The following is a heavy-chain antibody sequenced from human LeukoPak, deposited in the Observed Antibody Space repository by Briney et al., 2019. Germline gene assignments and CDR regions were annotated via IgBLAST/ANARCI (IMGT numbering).Heavy chain of an antibody. CDR3: ATSLSNCGGDCYSFDY. D-gene: IGHD2-21*02. V-gene: IGHV1-24*01. Sequence: ASVKVSCKVSGYTLTELSMHWVLQAPGKGLEWMGGFDPEDGETIYAQKFQGRVTMTEDTSTDTAYMELSSLRSEDTAVYYCATSLSNCGGDCYSFDYWGQGTLVTVSS. CDR1: GYTLTELS. CDR2: FDPEDGET. J-gene: IGHJ4*02.